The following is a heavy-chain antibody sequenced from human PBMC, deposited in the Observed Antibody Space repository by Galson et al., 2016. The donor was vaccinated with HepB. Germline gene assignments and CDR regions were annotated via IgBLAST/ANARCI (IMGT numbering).Heavy chain of an antibody. CDR3: AGYGGVTTGWPPFDI. CDR2: INPLTGGT. CDR1: GYIFAGYY. V-gene: IGHV1-2*02. Sequence: SVKVSCKAPGYIFAGYYIHWVRQAPGQGLEWMGRINPLTGGTDYAQRFQGRVTMTKDTSIGTAYMELSGLRSDDTAVYFCAGYGGVTTGWPPFDIWGQGTTVTVSS. D-gene: IGHD4-11*01. J-gene: IGHJ3*02.